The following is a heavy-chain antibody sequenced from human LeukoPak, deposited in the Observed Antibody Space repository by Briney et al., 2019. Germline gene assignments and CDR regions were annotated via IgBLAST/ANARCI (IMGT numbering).Heavy chain of an antibody. J-gene: IGHJ4*02. CDR2: ISYDGSNK. V-gene: IGHV3-30-3*01. Sequence: GGSLRLSCAASGFTFSTYAMHWVRQAPGKGLEWVAVISYDGSNKYYADSVKGRFTISRDNSKNTLYLQMNSLRAEDTAVYYCASSHSSGWYYFDYWGQGTLVTVSS. CDR3: ASSHSSGWYYFDY. D-gene: IGHD6-19*01. CDR1: GFTFSTYA.